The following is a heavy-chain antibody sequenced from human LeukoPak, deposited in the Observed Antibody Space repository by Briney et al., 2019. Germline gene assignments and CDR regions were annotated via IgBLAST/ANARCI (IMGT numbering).Heavy chain of an antibody. V-gene: IGHV4-34*01. Sequence: PSETLSLTCAGYGGSFSGYYWSWIRQPPGKGLEWIGEINHSGSTNYNPSLKSRVTISVDTSKNQFSLKLSSVTAADTAVYYCARGRSKRNSLDYWGQGTLVTVSS. J-gene: IGHJ4*02. D-gene: IGHD1-7*01. CDR3: ARGRSKRNSLDY. CDR1: GGSFSGYY. CDR2: INHSGST.